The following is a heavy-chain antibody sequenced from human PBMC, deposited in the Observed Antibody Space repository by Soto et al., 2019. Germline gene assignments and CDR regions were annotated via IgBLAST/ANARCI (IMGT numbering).Heavy chain of an antibody. CDR2: ISYDVTNK. D-gene: IGHD6-19*01. J-gene: IGHJ4*02. CDR3: AKDLRIAVAGTDYFDS. Sequence: QVQLVESGGGVVQSGRSLRLSCAASGFSFSSYGMHWVRQAPGKGLEWGAVISYDVTNKYYEDPLKGRLPISRDISKNILYLQMNSMRAEDTAVYYCAKDLRIAVAGTDYFDSWGQGTLVTVSS. V-gene: IGHV3-30*18. CDR1: GFSFSSYG.